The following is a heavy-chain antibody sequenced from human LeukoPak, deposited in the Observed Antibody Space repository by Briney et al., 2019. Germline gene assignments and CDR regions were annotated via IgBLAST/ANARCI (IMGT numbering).Heavy chain of an antibody. CDR1: GFTFEDYG. V-gene: IGHV3-20*04. CDR2: INWNGGST. J-gene: IGHJ6*03. CDR3: ARDRYYAIDV. Sequence: GGSLRLSCAASGFTFEDYGMSWVRQAPGKGLEWVAGINWNGGSTRYADSVRGRFTISRDNAKNTLYLQMNSLRAEDTAVYYCARDRYYAIDVWGKGTTVTVSS. D-gene: IGHD3-10*01.